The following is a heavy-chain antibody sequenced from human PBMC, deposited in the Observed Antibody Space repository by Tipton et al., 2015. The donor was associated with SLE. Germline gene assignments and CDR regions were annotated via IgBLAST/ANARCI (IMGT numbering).Heavy chain of an antibody. D-gene: IGHD2-2*01. Sequence: TLSLTCTVSGGSVSSGSYYWSWIRQPPGKGLEWIGYIYYSGSTNYNPSLKSRVTISVDTSKNQFSLKLSSVTAADTAVYYCAREARYYCSSTSCSLDGMDVWGQGTTVTVSS. J-gene: IGHJ6*02. CDR3: AREARYYCSSTSCSLDGMDV. CDR1: GGSVSSGSYY. V-gene: IGHV4-61*01. CDR2: IYYSGST.